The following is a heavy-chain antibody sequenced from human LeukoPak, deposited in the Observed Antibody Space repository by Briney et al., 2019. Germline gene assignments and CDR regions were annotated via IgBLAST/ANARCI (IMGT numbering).Heavy chain of an antibody. CDR1: GGSISNNNYF. CDR2: IYYSGST. J-gene: IGHJ2*01. Sequence: SETLSLTCTVSGGSISNNNYFWGWIRQPPGRGLEWIGTIYYSGSTYYNPSLKSRVTISLDTSNNQFSLKLSSVTAADTAMYYCARFTFFGVDSYFDLWGRGTLVTVSS. V-gene: IGHV4-39*01. CDR3: ARFTFFGVDSYFDL. D-gene: IGHD3-3*01.